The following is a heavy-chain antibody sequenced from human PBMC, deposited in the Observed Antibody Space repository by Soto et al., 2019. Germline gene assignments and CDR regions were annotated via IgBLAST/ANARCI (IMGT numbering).Heavy chain of an antibody. CDR3: AGALIIATHDFYGMDV. V-gene: IGHV1-69*02. Sequence: RASVKVSCKASGGTFSSYTISWVRQAPGQGLEWMGRIIPILGIANYAQKFQGRVTITADKSTSTAYMELSSLRSEDTAVYYCAGALIIATHDFYGMDVWGQGTTVTVSS. J-gene: IGHJ6*02. D-gene: IGHD3-10*01. CDR2: IIPILGIA. CDR1: GGTFSSYT.